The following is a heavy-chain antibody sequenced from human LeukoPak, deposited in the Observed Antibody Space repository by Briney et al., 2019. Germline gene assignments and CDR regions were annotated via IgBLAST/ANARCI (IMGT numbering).Heavy chain of an antibody. Sequence: ASVKVFCKASGYIFATYYLHWVRQAPGQGLEWMGLINPSGGTTSYAQKFQGRVTMTRDTSTSTVYMELSSLRSEDTAVYYCARRGIAARPSGFDYWGQGTLVTVSS. CDR3: ARRGIAARPSGFDY. CDR1: GYIFATYY. D-gene: IGHD6-6*01. CDR2: INPSGGTT. V-gene: IGHV1-46*01. J-gene: IGHJ4*02.